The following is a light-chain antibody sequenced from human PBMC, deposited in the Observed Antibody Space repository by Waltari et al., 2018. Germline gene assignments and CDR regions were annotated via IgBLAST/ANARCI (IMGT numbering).Light chain of an antibody. Sequence: QSALTQPRSVSGSPGQSVTISCTGTSSDVGGYNYVYWYQQPPGRAPKLKIYDVDKRPYGVPDRFFCSKAGNTASLTISGLQADDESDFYCCSYAASVHWLFGGGTKVTVL. CDR3: CSYAASVHWL. CDR1: SSDVGGYNY. V-gene: IGLV2-11*01. J-gene: IGLJ3*02. CDR2: DVD.